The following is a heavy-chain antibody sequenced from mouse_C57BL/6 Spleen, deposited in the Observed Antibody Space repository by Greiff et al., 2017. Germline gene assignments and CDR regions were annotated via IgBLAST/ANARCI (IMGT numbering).Heavy chain of an antibody. CDR1: GFTFSDYG. J-gene: IGHJ4*01. V-gene: IGHV5-17*01. CDR3: AREGLGDYAMDY. D-gene: IGHD3-3*01. CDR2: ISSGSSTI. Sequence: EVKLMESGGGLVKPGGSLKLSCAASGFTFSDYGMHWVRQAPEKGLEWVAYISSGSSTIYYADTVKGRFTISRDNAKNTLFLQITSLRSEDTAMYYCAREGLGDYAMDYWGQGTSVTVSA.